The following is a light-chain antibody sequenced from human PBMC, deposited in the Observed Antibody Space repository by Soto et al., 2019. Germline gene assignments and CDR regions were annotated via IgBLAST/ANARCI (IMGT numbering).Light chain of an antibody. V-gene: IGKV1-39*01. Sequence: DIQMTQSPSSLSASVGDRVTITCRASQSISSYLNWFQQKPGKAPKLLIYAASSLQSGVPSRFSGSGSWKDFTLTISSLQPEDFATYYCQQSYTTPATFGQGTKVEIK. CDR2: AAS. CDR3: QQSYTTPAT. CDR1: QSISSY. J-gene: IGKJ1*01.